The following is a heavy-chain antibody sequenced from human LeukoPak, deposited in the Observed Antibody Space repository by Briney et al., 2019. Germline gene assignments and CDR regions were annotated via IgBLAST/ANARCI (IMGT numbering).Heavy chain of an antibody. D-gene: IGHD2/OR15-2a*01. CDR3: ARSDCYSLVGI. CDR1: GGSFSGYY. V-gene: IGHV4-34*01. J-gene: IGHJ3*02. CDR2: INHSGST. Sequence: PSETLSLTCAVYGGSFSGYYWGWIRQPPGKGLEWIGEINHSGSTNYNPSLKSRLSISVDTPKNQLPLKLSSVTAADTAVYDCARSDCYSLVGIWGQGTMVTVSS.